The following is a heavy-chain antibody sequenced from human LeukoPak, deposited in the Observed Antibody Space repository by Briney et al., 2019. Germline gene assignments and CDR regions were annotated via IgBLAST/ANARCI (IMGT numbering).Heavy chain of an antibody. Sequence: ASVKVSCKSSEYTFTDYYIHWVRQAPGQGLEWMGWIDPHSGGTDYAQKFQGRVTMTRDTSISTTYMELTRLPSDDTAVYYCARCPSVSPRTPYFSYSMSAWGKGTTVTVSS. CDR2: IDPHSGGT. D-gene: IGHD2-15*01. CDR3: ARCPSVSPRTPYFSYSMSA. V-gene: IGHV1-2*02. CDR1: EYTFTDYY. J-gene: IGHJ6*03.